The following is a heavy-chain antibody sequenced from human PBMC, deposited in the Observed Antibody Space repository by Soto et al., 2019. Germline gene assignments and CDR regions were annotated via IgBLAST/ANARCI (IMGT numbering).Heavy chain of an antibody. CDR2: IYAGGTT. CDR1: GFTVSTNY. V-gene: IGHV3-53*04. J-gene: IGHJ2*01. CDR3: ARREVSGFFSDRDFDL. Sequence: EVQLVESGGGLVQPGGSLRLSCAASGFTVSTNYMGWVRQAPGKGLDWVSIIYAGGTTYYAVSVKGRFTISRHNSKNTLDLQMNSLRVEDTAVYYCARREVSGFFSDRDFDLWGRGTLVTVSS.